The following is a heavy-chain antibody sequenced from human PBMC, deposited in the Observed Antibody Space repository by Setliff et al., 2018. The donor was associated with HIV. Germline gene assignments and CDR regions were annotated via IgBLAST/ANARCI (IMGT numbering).Heavy chain of an antibody. D-gene: IGHD1-26*01. CDR2: IYHNGNT. Sequence: PSETLSLTCAVYGGSFSGYYWGWIRQPPGKGLEWIGSIYHNGNTYYSPSLKSRVTISVDTSRNQISLKLTSVTAADTSIYHCARLGNSGRYSYFDYWGQGILVTVSS. CDR1: GGSFSGYY. J-gene: IGHJ4*02. CDR3: ARLGNSGRYSYFDY. V-gene: IGHV4-34*01.